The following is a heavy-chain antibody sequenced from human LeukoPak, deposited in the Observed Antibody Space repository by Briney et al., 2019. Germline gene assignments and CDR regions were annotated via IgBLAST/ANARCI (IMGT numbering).Heavy chain of an antibody. J-gene: IGHJ5*02. CDR2: ISSSSSYT. CDR3: ARDWAVAPYNWFDP. V-gene: IGHV3-21*01. D-gene: IGHD6-19*01. Sequence: GGSLRLSCAASGFTFSSYSMNWVRQAPGKGLEWVSSISSSSSYTYYADSVKGRFTISRDNAKNSLYLQMNSLRAEDTAVYYCARDWAVAPYNWFDPWGQGTLVTVSS. CDR1: GFTFSSYS.